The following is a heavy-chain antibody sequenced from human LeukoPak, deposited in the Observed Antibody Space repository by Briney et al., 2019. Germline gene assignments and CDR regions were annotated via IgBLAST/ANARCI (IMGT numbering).Heavy chain of an antibody. J-gene: IGHJ4*02. CDR1: GGSISSYY. CDR3: AREGGLRRGYDYVWGSYRYPYYFDY. CDR2: IYYSGST. Sequence: PSEPLSLTFTPSGGSISSYYWSWIRQPPGKGMEWIGYIYYSGSTNYNPSLKSRVTLSVDTSKNQFSLKLSSVTAADTAVYYCAREGGLRRGYDYVWGSYRYPYYFDYWGQGTLVTVSS. V-gene: IGHV4-59*01. D-gene: IGHD3-16*02.